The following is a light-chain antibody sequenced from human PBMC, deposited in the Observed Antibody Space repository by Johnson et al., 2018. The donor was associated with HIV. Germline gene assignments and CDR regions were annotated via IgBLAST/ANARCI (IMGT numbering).Light chain of an antibody. J-gene: IGLJ1*01. CDR1: SSNIGNNY. V-gene: IGLV1-51*01. CDR2: DNN. Sequence: QPVLTQPPSVSAAPGQKVTISCSGTSSNIGNNYVSWYQQFTGTAPKLVIHDNNKRPSGIPDRFSGSKSGTSATLGITGLQTGKRADYYCGKWDSSLSAGGANYVFGTGTKVTVL. CDR3: GKWDSSLSAGGANYV.